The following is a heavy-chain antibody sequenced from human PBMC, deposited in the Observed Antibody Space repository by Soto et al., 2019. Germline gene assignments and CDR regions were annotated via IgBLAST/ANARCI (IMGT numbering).Heavy chain of an antibody. V-gene: IGHV3-23*01. CDR3: AKVYDYVGGSYRTYFDY. Sequence: EVQLLESGGGLVQPGGSLRLSCAASGFTFSSYAMSWVRQAPGKGLEWVSTISGSGGSTYYADSVKGRFTIYRDNAKNTLYLQMNCLRAEDTAVYSCAKVYDYVGGSYRTYFDYWGLVTLVTVAS. J-gene: IGHJ4*02. CDR1: GFTFSSYA. D-gene: IGHD3-16*02. CDR2: ISGSGGST.